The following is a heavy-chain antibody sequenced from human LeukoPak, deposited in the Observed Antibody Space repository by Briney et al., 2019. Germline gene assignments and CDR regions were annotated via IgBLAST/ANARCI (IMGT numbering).Heavy chain of an antibody. J-gene: IGHJ4*02. CDR1: GGSITSSNYY. Sequence: SETLSLTCTVSGGSITSSNYYWGWIRQPPGKGLEWIGEINHSGSTNYNPSLKSRVTISVDTSKNQFSLKLSSVTAADTAVYYCARGGYSYGPFDYWGQGTLVTVSS. CDR2: INHSGST. D-gene: IGHD5-18*01. V-gene: IGHV4-39*07. CDR3: ARGGYSYGPFDY.